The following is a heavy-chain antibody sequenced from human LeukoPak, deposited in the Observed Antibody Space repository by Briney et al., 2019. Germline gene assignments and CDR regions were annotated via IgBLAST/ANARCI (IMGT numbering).Heavy chain of an antibody. CDR1: GYTFTSNY. CDR3: ARVGLAARTDY. CDR2: IYPRDGST. Sequence: ASVTVSFTASGYTFTSNYIHWVRQAPGQGLEWMGMIYPRDGSTSYAQKFQGRVTMTTDTSTSTAYMELRSLRSDDTAVYYCARVGLAARTDYWGQGTLVTVSS. D-gene: IGHD6-6*01. V-gene: IGHV1-46*01. J-gene: IGHJ4*02.